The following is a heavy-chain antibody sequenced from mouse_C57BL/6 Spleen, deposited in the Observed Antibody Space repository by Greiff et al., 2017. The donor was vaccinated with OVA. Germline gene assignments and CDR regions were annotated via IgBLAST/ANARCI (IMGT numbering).Heavy chain of an antibody. CDR3: ARYDGYYYYYFDY. CDR1: GYAFTNYL. J-gene: IGHJ2*01. CDR2: INPGSGGT. D-gene: IGHD2-3*01. Sequence: QVQLQQSGAELVRPGTSVKVSCKASGYAFTNYLIEWVKQRPGQGLEWIGVINPGSGGTNYNEKFKGKATLTADKSSSTAYMQLSSLTSEDSAVYFCARYDGYYYYYFDYWGQGTTLTVSS. V-gene: IGHV1-54*01.